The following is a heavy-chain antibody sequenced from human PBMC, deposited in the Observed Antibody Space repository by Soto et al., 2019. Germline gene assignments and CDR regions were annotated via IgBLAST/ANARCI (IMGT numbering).Heavy chain of an antibody. D-gene: IGHD3-9*01. CDR2: MYHSGRT. Sequence: PSETLSLTCAVSGGSISSGGYSWSWIRQPPGKGLEWIGYMYHSGRTYYNPSLKSRVTMSVERSKNQFSLNLNSVTAADTAVYFCARGFDSYFYGLDVWGQGTTVTVS. J-gene: IGHJ6*02. V-gene: IGHV4-30-2*01. CDR3: ARGFDSYFYGLDV. CDR1: GGSISSGGYS.